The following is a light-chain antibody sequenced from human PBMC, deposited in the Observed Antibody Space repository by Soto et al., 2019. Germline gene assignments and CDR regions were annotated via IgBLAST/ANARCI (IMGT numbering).Light chain of an antibody. CDR2: NPS. J-gene: IGKJ4*01. CDR3: QQYDNWSLT. CDR1: QSVSSN. V-gene: IGKV3-15*01. Sequence: EIVMTQSPATLSVSPGERATLSCRASQSVSSNLAWYQQKPGQAPKLLIYNPSTRATGIPARFSGSGSGTEFTLTISSLQSEDFAIYYCQQYDNWSLTFGGGTKVDIK.